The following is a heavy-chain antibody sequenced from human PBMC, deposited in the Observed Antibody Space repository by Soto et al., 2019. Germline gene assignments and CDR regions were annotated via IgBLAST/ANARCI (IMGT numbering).Heavy chain of an antibody. Sequence: GASVKVSCKASGGTFSSYAISWVRQAPGQGLEWMGGIVPIFGTANYAQKFQGRVTITADESTSTAYMELSSLRSEDTAVYYCASHSTTYYDFWSVPGPWGQGTLVTVSS. CDR3: ASHSTTYYDFWSVPGP. CDR1: GGTFSSYA. D-gene: IGHD3-3*01. J-gene: IGHJ5*02. V-gene: IGHV1-69*13. CDR2: IVPIFGTA.